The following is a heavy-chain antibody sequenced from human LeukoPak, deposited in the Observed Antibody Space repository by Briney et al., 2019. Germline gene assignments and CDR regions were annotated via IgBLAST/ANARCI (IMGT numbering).Heavy chain of an antibody. D-gene: IGHD1-26*01. CDR2: INPNSGGT. J-gene: IGHJ6*03. V-gene: IGHV1-2*02. CDR3: ARDQLSEYSGSYRPRGYYYMDV. CDR1: GYTFTGYY. Sequence: GASVKVSCKASGYTFTGYYMHWVRQAPGQGLEWMGWINPNSGGTNYAQKFQSRVTMTRDTSISTAYLELSRLRSDDTAVYYCARDQLSEYSGSYRPRGYYYMDVWGKGTTVTVSS.